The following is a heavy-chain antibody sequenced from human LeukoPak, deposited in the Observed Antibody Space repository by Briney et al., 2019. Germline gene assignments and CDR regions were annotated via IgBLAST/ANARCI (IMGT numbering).Heavy chain of an antibody. V-gene: IGHV3-23*01. J-gene: IGHJ4*02. CDR3: ARHTYYFDY. Sequence: AGGSLRLSCAASGFTFSSYAMSWVRQAPGKGLEWVSAISGSGGSTYYADSVKGRFTISRDNSKNTLYLQMNSLRAEDTAVYCCARHTYYFDYWGQGTLVTVSS. CDR1: GFTFSSYA. CDR2: ISGSGGST.